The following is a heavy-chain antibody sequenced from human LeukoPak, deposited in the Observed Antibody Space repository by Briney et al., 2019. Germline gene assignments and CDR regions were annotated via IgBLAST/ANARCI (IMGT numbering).Heavy chain of an antibody. CDR2: ISSGSSTI. V-gene: IGHV3-48*03. J-gene: IGHJ4*02. CDR3: ARDVAVTATTDY. D-gene: IGHD2-21*02. CDR1: GFTFSSYE. Sequence: GGSLRLSCAASGFTFSSYEMSWVRQAPGKGLEWVSYISSGSSTIYYADSVKGRFTISRDNAKNSLYLQMNSLRAEDTAIYYCARDVAVTATTDYWGQGTLVTVSS.